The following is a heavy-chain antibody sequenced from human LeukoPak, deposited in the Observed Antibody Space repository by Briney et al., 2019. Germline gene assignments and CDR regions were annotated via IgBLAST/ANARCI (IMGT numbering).Heavy chain of an antibody. CDR1: GFTFSSYG. CDR3: ARENTAMAFDY. D-gene: IGHD5-18*01. J-gene: IGHJ4*02. CDR2: IWYDGSNK. V-gene: IGHV3-33*01. Sequence: PGRSLRLSCAASGFTFSSYGMHWVRQAPGKGLEWVAVIWYDGSNKYYADSVKGRFTIFRDNSKNTLYLQMNSLRAEDTAVYYCARENTAMAFDYWGQGTLVTVSS.